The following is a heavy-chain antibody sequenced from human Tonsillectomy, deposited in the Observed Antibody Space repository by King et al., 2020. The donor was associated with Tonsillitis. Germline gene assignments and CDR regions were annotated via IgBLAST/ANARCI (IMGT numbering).Heavy chain of an antibody. CDR1: GVTFTTSP. CDR2: ISGRGTTT. Sequence: VQLVESGGGLAQPGGSLRLSCVASGVTFTTSPMSWVRQAPGKGLEWVSAISGRGTTTYYSDSVKGRFTISRDNSINTLYLQMHALKVEDSAVFYCAKASLWFGEVDYWGHGTLVTVSS. D-gene: IGHD3-10*01. CDR3: AKASLWFGEVDY. V-gene: IGHV3-23*04. J-gene: IGHJ4*01.